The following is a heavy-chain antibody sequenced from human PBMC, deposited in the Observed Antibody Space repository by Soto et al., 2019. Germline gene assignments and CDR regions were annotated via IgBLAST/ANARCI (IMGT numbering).Heavy chain of an antibody. J-gene: IGHJ4*02. CDR2: ISSSGSTV. CDR1: GFTFSDYY. Sequence: VGSLRLSCAASGFTFSDYYMSWIRQAPGKGLEWVSYISSSGSTVYYADSVKGRFTISRDNAKNSLYLQMNSLRAEDTAVYYCARDFPVLRYFDWPGYFDYWGQGTLVTVSS. D-gene: IGHD3-9*01. V-gene: IGHV3-11*01. CDR3: ARDFPVLRYFDWPGYFDY.